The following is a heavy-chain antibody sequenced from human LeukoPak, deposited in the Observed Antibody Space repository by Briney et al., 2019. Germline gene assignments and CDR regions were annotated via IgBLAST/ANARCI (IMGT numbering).Heavy chain of an antibody. CDR2: IYYSGST. CDR1: GGSISSSYYY. D-gene: IGHD3-22*01. V-gene: IGHV4-39*07. J-gene: IGHJ3*02. Sequence: SETLSLTCTVSGGSISSSYYYWGWIRQPPGKGLEWIGSIYYSGSTYYNPSLKSRVTISVDTSKNQFSLKLSSVTAADTAVYYCARYVVVITKAFDIWGQGTMVTVSS. CDR3: ARYVVVITKAFDI.